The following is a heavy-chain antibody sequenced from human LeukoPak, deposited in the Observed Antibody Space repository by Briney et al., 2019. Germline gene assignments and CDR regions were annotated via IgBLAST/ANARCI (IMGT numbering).Heavy chain of an antibody. V-gene: IGHV4-31*03. J-gene: IGHJ4*02. Sequence: SQTLSLTCTVSGGSISSGGYYWSWIRQHPGXXXXXIGYIYYSGSTYYNPSLKSRVTISVDTSKNQFSLKLSSVTAADTAVYYCARDRYYDSSGLHWGQGTLVTVSS. CDR2: IYYSGST. CDR1: GGSISSGGYY. CDR3: ARDRYYDSSGLH. D-gene: IGHD3-22*01.